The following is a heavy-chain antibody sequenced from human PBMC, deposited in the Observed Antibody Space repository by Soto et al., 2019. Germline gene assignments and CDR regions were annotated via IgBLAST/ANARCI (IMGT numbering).Heavy chain of an antibody. CDR1: GGTFSSYT. Sequence: QVQLVQSGAEVKKPGSSVTVSCKASGGTFSSYTISWVRQAPGQGLEWMGGIIPIFGTANYAQKFQGRVTITADESTSTADMELSSLRSEDTAVYYCARGNHRWLQWWYFDLWGRGTLVTVSS. CDR2: IIPIFGTA. CDR3: ARGNHRWLQWWYFDL. V-gene: IGHV1-69*12. D-gene: IGHD5-12*01. J-gene: IGHJ2*01.